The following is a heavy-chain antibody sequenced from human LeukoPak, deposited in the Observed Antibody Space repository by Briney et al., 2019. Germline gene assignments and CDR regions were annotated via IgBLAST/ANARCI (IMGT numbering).Heavy chain of an antibody. D-gene: IGHD6-13*01. CDR3: ARGGIDVSAILVYGDRSKLDH. Sequence: ASVKVSCKASGYRFDGYCLHWVRQAPGQGLEWMGWITPDRGDIRIAQKFRGRVTLIRDTSFSTAYMELTGLTSDDTAVYYCARGGIDVSAILVYGDRSKLDHWGRGTLVTVSS. V-gene: IGHV1-2*02. CDR1: GYRFDGYC. J-gene: IGHJ5*02. CDR2: ITPDRGDI.